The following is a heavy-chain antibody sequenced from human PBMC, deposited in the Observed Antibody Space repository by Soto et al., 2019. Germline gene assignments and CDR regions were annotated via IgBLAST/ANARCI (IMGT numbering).Heavy chain of an antibody. Sequence: GGSLRLSCAASGFTFSSYAMSWVRQAPGKGLEWVSAISGSGGSTYYADSVKGRFTISRDNSKNTLYLQMNSLRAEDTAVYYCEKRIAEAGKNYSYYGMDLWGKGTTVTVYS. CDR1: GFTFSSYA. J-gene: IGHJ6*04. V-gene: IGHV3-23*01. CDR3: EKRIAEAGKNYSYYGMDL. CDR2: ISGSGGST. D-gene: IGHD6-13*01.